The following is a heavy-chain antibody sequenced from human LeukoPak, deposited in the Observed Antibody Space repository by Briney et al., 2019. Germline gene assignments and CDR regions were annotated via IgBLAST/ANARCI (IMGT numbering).Heavy chain of an antibody. V-gene: IGHV3-7*01. J-gene: IGHJ6*02. CDR2: INQDESQK. CDR3: ARDCSSDSCLSDYRGIAV. Sequence: GGTLTLTCAASKCIFSNYWMKWVRQPQAKGLEWVANINQDESQKYYEESVQERFTDSRDNARNSLALQISDLRAEDTALYYCARDCSSDSCLSDYRGIAVGGQGTSVTLSS. CDR1: KCIFSNYW. D-gene: IGHD2-2*01.